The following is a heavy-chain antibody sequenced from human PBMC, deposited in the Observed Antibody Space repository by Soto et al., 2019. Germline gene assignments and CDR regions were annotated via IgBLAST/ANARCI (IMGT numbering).Heavy chain of an antibody. J-gene: IGHJ6*01. D-gene: IGHD2-2*01. CDR1: GFTFSSYA. CDR2: ISYDGSNK. V-gene: IGHV3-30-3*01. CDR3: ARALPAAPKGIDYYYYYGMDV. Sequence: QVQLVESGGGVVQPGRSLRLSCAASGFTFSSYAMHWVRQAPGKGLEWVAVISYDGSNKYYADSVKGRFTISRYNSKNTLYLQMNSLRAEDTAVYYCARALPAAPKGIDYYYYYGMDVWGQGTTVTVSS.